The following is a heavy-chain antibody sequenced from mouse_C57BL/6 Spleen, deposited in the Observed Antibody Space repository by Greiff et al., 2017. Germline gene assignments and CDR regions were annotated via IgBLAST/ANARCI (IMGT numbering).Heavy chain of an antibody. D-gene: IGHD6-1*01. CDR2: IDPANGNT. CDR3: APLQGFAY. V-gene: IGHV14-3*01. CDR1: GFNIKNTY. Sequence: VQLQQSVAELVRPGASVKLSCTASGFNIKNTYMNWVKQRPEQGLEWIGRIDPANGNTKYAPKFQGKATITADTSSNTAYLQLSSLTSEDTAIYYCAPLQGFAYWGQGTLVTVSA. J-gene: IGHJ3*01.